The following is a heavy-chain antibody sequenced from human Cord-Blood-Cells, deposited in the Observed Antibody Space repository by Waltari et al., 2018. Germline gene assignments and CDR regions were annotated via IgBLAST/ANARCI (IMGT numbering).Heavy chain of an antibody. J-gene: IGHJ4*02. D-gene: IGHD2-2*01. Sequence: QEQPVASGGGVVLPGRSLRLYCAASAFTSTGYVMPWVRQSPGKGLEWVAVISYDGSNKYDADSVKGRFTISRDNSKNTLYLQMNSQRAEDTAVYYCARDSTSGGDYWGQGTLVTVSS. V-gene: IGHV3-30-3*01. CDR2: ISYDGSNK. CDR3: ARDSTSGGDY. CDR1: AFTSTGYV.